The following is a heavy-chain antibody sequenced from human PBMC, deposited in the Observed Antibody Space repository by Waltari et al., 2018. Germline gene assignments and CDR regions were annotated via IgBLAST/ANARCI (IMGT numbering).Heavy chain of an antibody. D-gene: IGHD1-20*01. CDR2: IKGYGSNR. J-gene: IGHJ4*02. Sequence: EVQLVESGGYLVQPGGSLRLSCAASGFTFSKYWIHWVRQTPGKGLEWVSHIKGYGSNRKYADSVKGRFTVSSDNAKNTVYLQISSLRAEDTAVYYCARSNNFAFDYWGQGTLVTVSS. CDR3: ARSNNFAFDY. CDR1: GFTFSKYW. V-gene: IGHV3-74*01.